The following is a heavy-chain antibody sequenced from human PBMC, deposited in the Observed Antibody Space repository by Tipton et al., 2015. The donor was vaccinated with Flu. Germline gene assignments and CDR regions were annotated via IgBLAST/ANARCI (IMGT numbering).Heavy chain of an antibody. CDR2: FSASRGTT. CDR1: GFTFSRYG. CDR3: AKVIPEKVAGLDY. Sequence: AASGFTFSRYGMSWVRQAPGKGLEWVSGFSASRGTTYFADSVKGRFTISRDNYKNTLYLQMNSVRADDTAVYYCAKVIPEKVAGLDYWGQGTLVTVSS. D-gene: IGHD6-19*01. V-gene: IGHV3-23*01. J-gene: IGHJ4*02.